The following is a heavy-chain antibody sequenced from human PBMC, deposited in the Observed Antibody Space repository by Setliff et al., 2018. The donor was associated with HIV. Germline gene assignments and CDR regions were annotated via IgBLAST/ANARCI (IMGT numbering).Heavy chain of an antibody. Sequence: SETLSLTCSVSGASVVSGGYYWSWIRQHPEKGLEWIGYIYYSGTTTYNPSLRSRVTISLDTSLNQFSLRVNSVTAADTAVYYCASSTRKSFDFWTDSRTTYPPYYFDYWGQGTLVTVSS. V-gene: IGHV4-31*03. CDR2: IYYSGTT. D-gene: IGHD3-3*01. CDR1: GASVVSGGYY. CDR3: ASSTRKSFDFWTDSRTTYPPYYFDY. J-gene: IGHJ4*02.